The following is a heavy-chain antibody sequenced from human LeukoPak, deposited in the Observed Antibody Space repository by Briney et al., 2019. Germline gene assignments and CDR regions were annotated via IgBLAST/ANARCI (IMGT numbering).Heavy chain of an antibody. D-gene: IGHD5-18*01. J-gene: IGHJ6*03. CDR2: MNPNSGNT. Sequence: ASVKVSCKASGYTFTSYGISWVRQATGQGLEWMGWMNPNSGNTGYAQKFQGRVTITRNTSISTAYMELSSLRSEDTAVYYCARGGYSYGWVYYYYYMDVWGKGTTVTVSS. V-gene: IGHV1-8*03. CDR1: GYTFTSYG. CDR3: ARGGYSYGWVYYYYYMDV.